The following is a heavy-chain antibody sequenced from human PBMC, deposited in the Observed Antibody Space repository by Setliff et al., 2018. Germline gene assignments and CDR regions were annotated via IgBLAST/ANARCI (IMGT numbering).Heavy chain of an antibody. Sequence: ASVKVSCKASGYSFSESIVSWVRQAPGLGLEWMGWISAYDGMTHSAQNFQGRVTLTTDTSTNMGYLEVRGLTSDDTALYYCVRINFFVSSGYYYAPDSWGQGTMVTVSS. CDR2: ISAYDGMT. V-gene: IGHV1-18*01. CDR1: GYSFSESI. D-gene: IGHD3-22*01. J-gene: IGHJ4*02. CDR3: VRINFFVSSGYYYAPDS.